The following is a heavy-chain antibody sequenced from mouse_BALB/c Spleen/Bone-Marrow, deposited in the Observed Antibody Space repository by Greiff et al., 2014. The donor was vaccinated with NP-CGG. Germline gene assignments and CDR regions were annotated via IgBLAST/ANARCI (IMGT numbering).Heavy chain of an antibody. Sequence: EVQLVESGGGLVQPGGFLKLSCAASGFDFSRYWMRWVRQAPGKGLEWIGEINPDSSTINYTPSLKDKFIISRDNAKNTLYLQMSKVRSEDTALYYCARLYYYGNFDYWGQGTTLTFSS. CDR2: INPDSSTI. D-gene: IGHD1-1*01. CDR1: GFDFSRYW. V-gene: IGHV4-1*02. CDR3: ARLYYYGNFDY. J-gene: IGHJ2*01.